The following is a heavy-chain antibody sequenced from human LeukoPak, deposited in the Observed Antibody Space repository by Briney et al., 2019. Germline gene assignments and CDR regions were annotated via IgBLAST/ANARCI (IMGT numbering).Heavy chain of an antibody. CDR1: GGSISSYY. CDR3: ARVFQDSSGERVSNGFDP. CDR2: IYTSGST. V-gene: IGHV4-4*07. J-gene: IGHJ5*02. D-gene: IGHD3-22*01. Sequence: SETLSLTCTVSGGSISSYYWSWIRQPAGKGLEWIGRIYTSGSTNYNPSLKSRVTMSVDTSKNQFSLKLSSVTAADTAVYYCARVFQDSSGERVSNGFDPGGQETLVTVSS.